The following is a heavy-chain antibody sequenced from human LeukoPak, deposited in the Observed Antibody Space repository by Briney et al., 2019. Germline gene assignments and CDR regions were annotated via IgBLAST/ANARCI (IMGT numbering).Heavy chain of an antibody. V-gene: IGHV3-9*01. CDR2: ISWNSGSI. CDR1: GFIFDDYA. J-gene: IGHJ4*02. Sequence: PGRPLRLSCAASGFIFDDYAMHWVRQAPGKGLEWVSGISWNSGSIGYADSVKGRFTISRDNAKNSLYLQMNSLRAEDTALYYCAKDRYSSSWYYFDYWGQGTLVTVSS. CDR3: AKDRYSSSWYYFDY. D-gene: IGHD6-13*01.